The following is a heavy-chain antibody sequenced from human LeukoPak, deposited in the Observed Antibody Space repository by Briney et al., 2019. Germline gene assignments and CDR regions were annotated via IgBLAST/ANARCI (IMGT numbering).Heavy chain of an antibody. D-gene: IGHD4-17*01. J-gene: IGHJ6*02. CDR2: IYSGGST. CDR1: GFTVSSNY. CDR3: ARDEVSGDYYYYGMDV. Sequence: GRSLRLSCAASGFTVSSNYMSWVRQAPGKGLEWVSVIYSGGSTYYADSVKGRFTISRDNSKNTLYLQMNSLRAEDTAVYYCARDEVSGDYYYYGMDVWGQGTTVTVSS. V-gene: IGHV3-66*01.